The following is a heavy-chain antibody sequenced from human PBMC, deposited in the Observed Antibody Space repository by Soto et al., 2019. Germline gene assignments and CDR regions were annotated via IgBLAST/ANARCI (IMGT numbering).Heavy chain of an antibody. V-gene: IGHV2-26*01. CDR2: IFWNDEK. CDR3: ARIQTVAEYESDYSFGYGMDV. D-gene: IGHD4-17*01. J-gene: IGHJ6*02. CDR1: GFSLSHRRMG. Sequence: QVTLKESGPVLVKPTETLTLTCNVPGFSLSHRRMGVSWIRQPPGKALEWLAHIFWNDEKSYSTSLQSRLTISRGTSSTQVVLTMTEMDPVDTATYYCARIQTVAEYESDYSFGYGMDVWGQGTTVTVSS.